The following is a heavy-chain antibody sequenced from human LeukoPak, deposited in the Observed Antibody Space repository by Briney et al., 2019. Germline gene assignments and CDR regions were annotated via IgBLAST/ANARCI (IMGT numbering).Heavy chain of an antibody. CDR1: GGSISSSSYY. Sequence: PSETLSLTCTVSGGSISSSSYYWGWIRQPPGKGLEWIGSIYYSGSTYYNPSLKSRVTISVDTSKNQSSLKLSSVTAADTAVYYCARHPPGSGSYPINAAWFHPGGQGTLVTVSS. V-gene: IGHV4-39*01. CDR2: IYYSGST. J-gene: IGHJ5*02. CDR3: ARHPPGSGSYPINAAWFHP. D-gene: IGHD3-10*01.